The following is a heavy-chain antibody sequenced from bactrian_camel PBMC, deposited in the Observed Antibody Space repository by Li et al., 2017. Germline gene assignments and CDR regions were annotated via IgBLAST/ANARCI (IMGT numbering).Heavy chain of an antibody. J-gene: IGHJ4*01. CDR3: ATSGRIGNCWPALGTRYPH. CDR1: GYKWNNYC. Sequence: HVQLVESGGGSVQTGGALKLSCVVSGYKWNNYCLSWFRQRPGKEREGVAGIYVGDTNTYYADSVKGRFTISKDKAKNTLYLQMNSLEPDDTAMYYCATSGRIGNCWPALGTRYPHSGQGTQVTVS. D-gene: IGHD7*01. CDR2: IYVGDTNT. V-gene: IGHV3S1*01.